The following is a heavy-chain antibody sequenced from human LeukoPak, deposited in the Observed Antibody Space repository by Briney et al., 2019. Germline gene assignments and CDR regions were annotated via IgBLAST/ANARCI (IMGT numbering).Heavy chain of an antibody. Sequence: SGPTLVNPTQTLTLTCTFSGFSLSTSGVGVGWIRQPPGKALEWLAFIYWNDDKRYSPSLKSRLTITKDTSKNQMVLTMTNMDPVDTATYYCAHRLFIAAAIVGFDHWGQGTLVTVSS. CDR3: AHRLFIAAAIVGFDH. CDR1: GFSLSTSGVG. V-gene: IGHV2-5*01. CDR2: IYWNDDK. J-gene: IGHJ4*02. D-gene: IGHD6-13*01.